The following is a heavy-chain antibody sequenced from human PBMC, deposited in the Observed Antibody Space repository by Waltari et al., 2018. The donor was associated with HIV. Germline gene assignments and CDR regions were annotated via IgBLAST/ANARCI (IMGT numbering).Heavy chain of an antibody. J-gene: IGHJ3*02. CDR1: GYTFTSYA. Sequence: QVQLVQSGAEVKKPGASVKVSCKASGYTFTSYAMHWVCQAPGQRLEWMGWINAGNGNTKYSQKFQGRVTITRDTSASTAYMELSSLRSEDTAVYYCAREYGLRSSGWYSRSGAFDIWGQGTMVTVSS. CDR2: INAGNGNT. CDR3: AREYGLRSSGWYSRSGAFDI. V-gene: IGHV1-3*01. D-gene: IGHD6-19*01.